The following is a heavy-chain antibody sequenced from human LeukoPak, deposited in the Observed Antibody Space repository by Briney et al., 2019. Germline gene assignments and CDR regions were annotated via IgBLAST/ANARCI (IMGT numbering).Heavy chain of an antibody. CDR3: ASLAACGNFKVDY. CDR2: LYYSGST. V-gene: IGHV4-39*01. J-gene: IGHJ4*02. D-gene: IGHD6-13*01. Sequence: PSETLSLTCTVSVDSSSRSSYYLAWIRQPPGRGLEWIGSLYYSGSTYYHPSLKSRVTISVDTPKNQFSLKLSSVTAADTAVYYCASLAACGNFKVDYWGQGTLVTVSS. CDR1: VDSSSRSSYY.